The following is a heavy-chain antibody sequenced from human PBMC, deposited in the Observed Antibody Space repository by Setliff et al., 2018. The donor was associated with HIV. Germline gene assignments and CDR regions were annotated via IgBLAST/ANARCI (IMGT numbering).Heavy chain of an antibody. CDR2: FNTETRNP. CDR1: GYTVTTYG. J-gene: IGHJ4*02. V-gene: IGHV7-4-1*02. CDR3: AREDRGMITFGGVIPD. D-gene: IGHD3-16*01. Sequence: ASVKVSCKASGYTVTTYGISWVRQAPGQGLEWMGWFNTETRNPMYAQAFKGRLVFSLDTSVSTAYLQINSLKAEDTAVYYCAREDRGMITFGGVIPDWGQGTLVTVSS.